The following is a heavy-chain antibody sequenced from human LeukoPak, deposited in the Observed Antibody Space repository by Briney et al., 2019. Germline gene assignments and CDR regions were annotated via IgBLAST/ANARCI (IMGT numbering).Heavy chain of an antibody. J-gene: IGHJ4*02. V-gene: IGHV3-66*01. CDR3: ARVSSSHTSDY. Sequence: GGSLRLSCAASGFTVSSNYMSWIRQAPGKGLEWVSVIYSGGSTYYADSVKGRFTISRDNSKNTLYLQMNSLRAEDTAVYYCARVSSSHTSDYWGQGTLVTVSS. D-gene: IGHD6-13*01. CDR2: IYSGGST. CDR1: GFTVSSNY.